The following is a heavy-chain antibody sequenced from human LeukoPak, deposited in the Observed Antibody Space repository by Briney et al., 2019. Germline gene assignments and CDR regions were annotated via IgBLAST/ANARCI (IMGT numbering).Heavy chain of an antibody. CDR3: ARLWYSSDPGIDY. CDR1: GGSISSSSYY. Sequence: SETLSPTCTVSGGSISSSSYYWGWIRQPPGKGLEWIGSIYYSGSTYYNPSLKSRVTISVDTSKNQFSLKLSSVTAADTAVYYCARLWYSSDPGIDYWGQGTLVTVSS. D-gene: IGHD6-19*01. V-gene: IGHV4-39*01. CDR2: IYYSGST. J-gene: IGHJ4*02.